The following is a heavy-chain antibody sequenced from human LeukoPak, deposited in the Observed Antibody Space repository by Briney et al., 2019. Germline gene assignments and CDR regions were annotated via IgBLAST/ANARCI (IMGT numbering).Heavy chain of an antibody. Sequence: GGSLRLSCAASGFTFSSHAMTWVRQAPGKGREGVSVISASGSSTYYADSVKGRFTISRDNSEDTLYMEMNSLRAEDTAVYYCARGLRLAYCGGDCQYFYFDYWGQGTLVTVFS. CDR3: ARGLRLAYCGGDCQYFYFDY. CDR1: GFTFSSHA. J-gene: IGHJ4*02. V-gene: IGHV3-23*01. D-gene: IGHD2-21*02. CDR2: ISASGSST.